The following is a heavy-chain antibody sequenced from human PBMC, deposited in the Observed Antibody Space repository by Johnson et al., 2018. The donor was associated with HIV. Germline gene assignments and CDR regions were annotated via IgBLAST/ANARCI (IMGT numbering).Heavy chain of an antibody. D-gene: IGHD6-19*01. CDR1: GFTVSSNY. J-gene: IGHJ3*02. CDR3: ARDIIAVAGYDAFDI. CDR2: IYSGGST. Sequence: VQLVESGGGLVQPGGSLRLSCAASGFTVSSNYMSWVRQAPGKGLECVSVIYSGGSTYYADSVKGRFTISRDNSKNTLYLQMNSLRAEDTAVYYCARDIIAVAGYDAFDIWGQGTMVTVSS. V-gene: IGHV3-66*02.